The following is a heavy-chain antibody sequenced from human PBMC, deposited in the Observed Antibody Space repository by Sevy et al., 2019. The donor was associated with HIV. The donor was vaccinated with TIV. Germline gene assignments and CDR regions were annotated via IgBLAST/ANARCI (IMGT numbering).Heavy chain of an antibody. V-gene: IGHV4-4*02. J-gene: IGHJ6*03. CDR2: IYRSGST. CDR1: GGSISSSNW. Sequence: SETLSLTCAVSGGSISSSNWWSWVRQPPGKGLEWIGEIYRSGSTNYNPSPKSRVTISVDKSKNQFSLKLGSVTAADTAVYYCARYYSGYDYRYYYYMDVWGKGTTVTVSS. D-gene: IGHD5-12*01. CDR3: ARYYSGYDYRYYYYMDV.